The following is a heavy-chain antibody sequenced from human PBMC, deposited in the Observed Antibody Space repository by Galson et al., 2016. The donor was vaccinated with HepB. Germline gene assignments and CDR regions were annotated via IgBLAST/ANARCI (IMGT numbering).Heavy chain of an antibody. V-gene: IGHV4-4*02. J-gene: IGHJ3*01. D-gene: IGHD2-8*02. CDR2: IYHSGDT. Sequence: SETLSLTCTVSGGSISSTTNWWSWVRQSPGQGLEWIGEIYHSGDTNYNPSLQSRATISVDTSRNQFSLSLGSVTAAHTAVYYCARGCTGGTCKFAGADAFDVWGRGTTVTGSS. CDR3: ARGCTGGTCKFAGADAFDV. CDR1: GGSISSTTNW.